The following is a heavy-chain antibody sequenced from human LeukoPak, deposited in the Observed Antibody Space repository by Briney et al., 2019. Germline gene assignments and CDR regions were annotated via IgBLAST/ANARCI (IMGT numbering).Heavy chain of an antibody. Sequence: ASVKVSCKASGYTFTSYDINWVRQATGQGLEWMGWISAYNGNTNYAQKLQGRVTMTTDTSTSTAYMELRSLRSDDTAVYYRARRFGETHYYGMDVWGQGTTVTVSS. D-gene: IGHD3-10*01. CDR1: GYTFTSYD. V-gene: IGHV1-18*01. CDR2: ISAYNGNT. J-gene: IGHJ6*02. CDR3: ARRFGETHYYGMDV.